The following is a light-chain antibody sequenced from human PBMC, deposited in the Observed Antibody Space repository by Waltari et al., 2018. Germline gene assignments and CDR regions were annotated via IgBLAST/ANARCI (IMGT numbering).Light chain of an antibody. J-gene: IGLJ3*02. V-gene: IGLV1-44*01. Sequence: QSVVTQPPSASGAPGQRVTISCSGSSSNIRSNTVNWYQQFPGTAPNLPISSNCQRPSGVPDRFSASKSGRSASLAISGLQSEDEAEYYCATWDDSLNGVVFGGGTKLTVL. CDR2: SNC. CDR3: ATWDDSLNGVV. CDR1: SSNIRSNT.